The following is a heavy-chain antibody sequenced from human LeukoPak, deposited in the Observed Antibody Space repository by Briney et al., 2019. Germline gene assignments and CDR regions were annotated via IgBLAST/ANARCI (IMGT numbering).Heavy chain of an antibody. CDR1: GGSISSGGYS. CDR2: IYHSGST. D-gene: IGHD6-13*01. CDR3: ARRTGYSSQIDY. J-gene: IGHJ4*02. V-gene: IGHV4-30-2*01. Sequence: PSETLPLTCAVSGGSISSGGYSWSWIRQPPGKGLEWIGYIYHSGSTYYNPSLKSRVTISVDRSKNQFSLKLSSVTAADTAVYYCARRTGYSSQIDYWGQGTLVTVSS.